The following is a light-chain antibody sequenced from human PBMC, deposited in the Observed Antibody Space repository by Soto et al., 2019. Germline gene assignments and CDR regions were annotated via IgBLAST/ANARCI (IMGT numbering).Light chain of an antibody. Sequence: DIQMTQSPSSLSASIGDIITITCRASQSISTYLNWYQQKPGKAPKLLIYGASTLQNGVPSRFSGSGSATDYTLTISGLQPEDFATYYCQQSFITPPLTFRGGTKVEMK. J-gene: IGKJ4*01. V-gene: IGKV1-39*01. CDR3: QQSFITPPLT. CDR2: GAS. CDR1: QSISTY.